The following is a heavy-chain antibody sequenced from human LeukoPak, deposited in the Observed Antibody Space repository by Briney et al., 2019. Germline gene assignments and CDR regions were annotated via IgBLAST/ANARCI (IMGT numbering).Heavy chain of an antibody. Sequence: ASVKVSCKASGGTFSSYAISCVRQAPGQGLEWMGGIIPIFGTANYAQKFQGRVTITTDESTSTAYMELSSLRSEDTAVYYCQLVGATGASFDYWGQGTLVTVSS. CDR1: GGTFSSYA. V-gene: IGHV1-69*05. CDR3: QLVGATGASFDY. CDR2: IIPIFGTA. J-gene: IGHJ4*02. D-gene: IGHD1-26*01.